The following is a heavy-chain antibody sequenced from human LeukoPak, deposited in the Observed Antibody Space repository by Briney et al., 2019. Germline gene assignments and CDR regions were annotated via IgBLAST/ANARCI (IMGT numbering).Heavy chain of an antibody. V-gene: IGHV4-61*01. CDR2: IYYSGST. Sequence: SETLSLTCTVSGGSVSSGSYYWSWIRQPPGKGLEWIGYIYYSGSTNYNPSLKSRVTISVDTSKNQFSLKLSSVTAADTAVYYCARDGGYSGSSAFDYWGQGTLVTVSS. D-gene: IGHD1-26*01. CDR3: ARDGGYSGSSAFDY. J-gene: IGHJ4*02. CDR1: GGSVSSGSYY.